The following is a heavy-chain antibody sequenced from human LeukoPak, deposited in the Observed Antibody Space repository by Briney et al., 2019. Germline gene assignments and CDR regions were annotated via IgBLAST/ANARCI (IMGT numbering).Heavy chain of an antibody. V-gene: IGHV3-23*01. J-gene: IGHJ4*02. CDR3: AKYGITMIVVVIAYYFDY. CDR2: ISGSGGST. CDR1: GFTFSSYA. Sequence: GGSLRLSCAASGFTFSSYAMSWVRQAPGKGLEWVSAISGSGGSTYYADSVKGRFTISRDNSKNTLYLQMNSLRAEDTAVYYCAKYGITMIVVVIAYYFDYWGQGTLVTASS. D-gene: IGHD3-22*01.